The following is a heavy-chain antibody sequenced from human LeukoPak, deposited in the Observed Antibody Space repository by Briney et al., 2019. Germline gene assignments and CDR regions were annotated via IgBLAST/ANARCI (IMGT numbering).Heavy chain of an antibody. CDR1: GFTFDDYA. Sequence: PGRSLRLSCAASGFTFDDYAMHWVRQAPGKGLEWVSGISWNSGSIGYADSVKGRFTISRDNAKNSLYLQMNSLRAEDTAVYYCARGFGELLYTGYYYYYMDVWGKGTTVTISS. V-gene: IGHV3-9*01. CDR3: ARGFGELLYTGYYYYYMDV. D-gene: IGHD3-10*01. J-gene: IGHJ6*03. CDR2: ISWNSGSI.